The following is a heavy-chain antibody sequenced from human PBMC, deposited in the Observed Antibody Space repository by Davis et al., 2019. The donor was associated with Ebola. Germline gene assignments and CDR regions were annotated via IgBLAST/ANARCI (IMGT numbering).Heavy chain of an antibody. J-gene: IGHJ4*02. CDR1: GFTFSSYG. CDR3: TTEPGSLGPFDY. D-gene: IGHD3-16*01. CDR2: IKSKTDGGTT. Sequence: GESLKISCAASGFTFSSYGMHWVRQAPGKGLEWVGRIKSKTDGGTTDYAAPVKGRFTISRDDSKNTLYLQMNSLKTEDTAVYYCTTEPGSLGPFDYWGQGTLVTVSS. V-gene: IGHV3-15*01.